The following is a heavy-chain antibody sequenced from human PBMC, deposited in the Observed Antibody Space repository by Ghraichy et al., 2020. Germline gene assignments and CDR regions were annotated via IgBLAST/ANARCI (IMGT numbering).Heavy chain of an antibody. D-gene: IGHD3-22*01. CDR3: AREETSTQSDSSGVYAFDI. Sequence: ASVKVSCKASGYTFTGYYMHWVRQAPGQGLEWMGWINPNSGGTNYAQKFQGRVTMTRDTSISTAYMERSRLRSDDTAVYYCAREETSTQSDSSGVYAFDIWGQGTMVTVSS. V-gene: IGHV1-2*02. CDR1: GYTFTGYY. J-gene: IGHJ3*02. CDR2: INPNSGGT.